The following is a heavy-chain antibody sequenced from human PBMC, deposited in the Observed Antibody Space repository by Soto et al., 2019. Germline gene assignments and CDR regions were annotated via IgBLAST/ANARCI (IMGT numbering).Heavy chain of an antibody. D-gene: IGHD1-26*01. CDR2: IVVGSGNT. CDR3: AADDSGSYYYGMDV. V-gene: IGHV1-58*01. J-gene: IGHJ6*02. Sequence: SVKVSCKASGFTFTSSAVQWVRQARGQRLEWIGWIVVGSGNTNYAQKFQERVTITRDMSTSTAYMELSSLRSEATAVYYCAADDSGSYYYGMDVWGQGTTVTVSS. CDR1: GFTFTSSA.